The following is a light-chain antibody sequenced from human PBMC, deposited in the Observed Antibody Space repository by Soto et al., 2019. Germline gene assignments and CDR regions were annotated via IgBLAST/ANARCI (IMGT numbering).Light chain of an antibody. Sequence: IQLTQSPSALSASVGARVTLTGRASQGISNYLGWYQQKPGKAPKLLIYAASTLQTGVPSRFSGGGSGTDFTLTITSLQPEDFATYYCQQLNVYPSTFGGGTKVDIK. CDR3: QQLNVYPST. J-gene: IGKJ4*01. CDR2: AAS. V-gene: IGKV1-9*01. CDR1: QGISNY.